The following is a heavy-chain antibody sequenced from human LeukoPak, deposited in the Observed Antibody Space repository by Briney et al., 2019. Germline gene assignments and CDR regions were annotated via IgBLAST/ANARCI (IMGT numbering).Heavy chain of an antibody. V-gene: IGHV4-34*01. J-gene: IGHJ4*02. CDR3: ARRSYYDY. CDR1: GGSFSGYY. Sequence: SETLSLTCAVYGGSFSGYYWSWVRQPPGKGLEWIGEINHSGSTNYKPSLKSRVTISVDTSKNQFSLKLSSVTAADTAVYYCARRSYYDYWGQGTLVTVSS. D-gene: IGHD1-26*01. CDR2: INHSGST.